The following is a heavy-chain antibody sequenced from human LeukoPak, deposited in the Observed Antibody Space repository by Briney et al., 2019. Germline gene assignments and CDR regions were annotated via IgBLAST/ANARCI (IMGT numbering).Heavy chain of an antibody. CDR1: GGSIGSYY. V-gene: IGHV4-59*08. J-gene: IGHJ4*02. CDR3: ARAGGVKTAALDLDY. Sequence: SETLSLTCTVSGGSIGSYYWSWIRQPPGKGLEWIGYIYYSGSTNYNPSLKSRVTISVDTSKNQFSLKLSSVTAADTAVYYCARAGGVKTAALDLDYWGQGTLVTVSS. CDR2: IYYSGST. D-gene: IGHD6-25*01.